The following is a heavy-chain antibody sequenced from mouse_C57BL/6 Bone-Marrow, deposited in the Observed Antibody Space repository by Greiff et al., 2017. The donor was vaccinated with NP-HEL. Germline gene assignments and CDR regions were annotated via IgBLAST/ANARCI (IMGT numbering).Heavy chain of an antibody. CDR1: GYSFTDYN. D-gene: IGHD1-1*01. Sequence: VQLQQSGPELVKPGASVKLSCTAFGYSFTDYNMNWVKQSNGKSLEWIGVINPNYGTTSYNQKFKGKATLTVDQSSSTAYMQLNSLTSEDSAVYYCARSAYYYGSSPFAYWGQGTLVTVSA. J-gene: IGHJ3*01. V-gene: IGHV1-39*01. CDR3: ARSAYYYGSSPFAY. CDR2: INPNYGTT.